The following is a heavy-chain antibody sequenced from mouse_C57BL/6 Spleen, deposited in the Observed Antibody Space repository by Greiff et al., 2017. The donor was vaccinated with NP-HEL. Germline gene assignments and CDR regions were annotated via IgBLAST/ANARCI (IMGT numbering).Heavy chain of an antibody. D-gene: IGHD2-4*01. J-gene: IGHJ3*01. Sequence: EVQVVESGGGLVKPGGSLKLSCAASGFTFSDYGMHWVRQAPEKGLEWVAYISSGSSTIYYADTVKGRFTISRDNAKNTLFLQMTSLRSEDTAMYYCASRYYDYDGFAYWGQGTLVTVSA. CDR1: GFTFSDYG. CDR3: ASRYYDYDGFAY. CDR2: ISSGSSTI. V-gene: IGHV5-17*01.